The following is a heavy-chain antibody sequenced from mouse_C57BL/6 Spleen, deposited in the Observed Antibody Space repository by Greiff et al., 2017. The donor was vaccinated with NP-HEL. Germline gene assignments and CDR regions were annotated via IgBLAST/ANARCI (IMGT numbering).Heavy chain of an antibody. CDR2: ISSGSSTI. V-gene: IGHV5-17*01. D-gene: IGHD5-1*01. CDR3: AKSNYYAMDY. J-gene: IGHJ4*01. Sequence: EVQRVESGGGLVKPGGSLKLSCAASGFTFSDYGMHWVRQAPEKGLEWVAYISSGSSTIYYADTVKGRFTISRDNAKNTLFLQMTSLRSEDTAMYYCAKSNYYAMDYWGQGTSVTVSS. CDR1: GFTFSDYG.